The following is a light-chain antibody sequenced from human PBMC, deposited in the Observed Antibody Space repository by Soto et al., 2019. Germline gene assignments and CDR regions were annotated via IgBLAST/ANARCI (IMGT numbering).Light chain of an antibody. Sequence: EIVLTQSPGTLSLSPGERATLSCRASQSVSSSYLAWYQQKPGQAPRLLIYGASNRATGIPDRFSGSGSGTDFTLTISRLGPEDFALYYCQQYGTSPYTFGQGTKFEIK. V-gene: IGKV3-20*01. CDR3: QQYGTSPYT. CDR2: GAS. CDR1: QSVSSSY. J-gene: IGKJ2*01.